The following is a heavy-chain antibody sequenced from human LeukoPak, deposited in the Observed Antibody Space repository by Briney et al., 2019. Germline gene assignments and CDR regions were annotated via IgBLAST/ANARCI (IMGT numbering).Heavy chain of an antibody. CDR2: ISGSGGST. CDR3: AKDGGVVVYYAFDI. D-gene: IGHD2-2*01. J-gene: IGHJ3*02. V-gene: IGHV3-23*01. Sequence: GGSLRLSCAASGFTFSSYAMSWVRQAPGRGLEWVSVISGSGGSTYYADSVKGRFTISRDNSKNTLYLQMNSLRAEDTAVYYCAKDGGVVVYYAFDIWGQGTLVTVSS. CDR1: GFTFSSYA.